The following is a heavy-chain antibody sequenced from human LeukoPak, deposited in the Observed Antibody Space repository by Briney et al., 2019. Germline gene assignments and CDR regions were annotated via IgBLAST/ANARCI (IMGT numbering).Heavy chain of an antibody. CDR2: IWYDGSNK. V-gene: IGHV3-33*01. Sequence: GRSLRLSCAASGLTFSSYGLHWVRQAPGKGLEWVALIWYDGSNKNYADSVKGRFTISRDNSKNTLYLQMNSLRDEDTAVYYCARDQKYGGNSPAFDIWGQGTMVTVSS. D-gene: IGHD4-23*01. J-gene: IGHJ3*02. CDR3: ARDQKYGGNSPAFDI. CDR1: GLTFSSYG.